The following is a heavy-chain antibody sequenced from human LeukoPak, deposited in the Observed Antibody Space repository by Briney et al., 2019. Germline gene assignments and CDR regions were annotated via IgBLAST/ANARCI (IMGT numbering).Heavy chain of an antibody. CDR3: ARGGTIFDY. J-gene: IGHJ4*02. Sequence: PGGSLRLSCAASGFTFRSYGLHWVRQAPGKGLEWVSYISSSSGSIYYADSVKGRFTISRDNAKNSLYLQMNSLRDEDTAVYYCARGGTIFDYWGQGTLVTVSS. V-gene: IGHV3-48*02. D-gene: IGHD3-16*01. CDR1: GFTFRSYG. CDR2: ISSSSGSI.